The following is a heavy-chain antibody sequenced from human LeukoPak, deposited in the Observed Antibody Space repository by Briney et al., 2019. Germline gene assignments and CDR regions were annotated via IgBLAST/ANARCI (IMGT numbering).Heavy chain of an antibody. J-gene: IGHJ3*02. V-gene: IGHV1-69*05. Sequence: GASVKVSCKASGGTFSSYAISWVRQAPGQGLEWMGGIIPIFGTANYAQKFQGRVTITTDESTSTAYMELSSLRSEDTAVYYCARGGLAAADAFDIWGQGTMVTVSS. CDR2: IIPIFGTA. CDR1: GGTFSSYA. CDR3: ARGGLAAADAFDI. D-gene: IGHD6-13*01.